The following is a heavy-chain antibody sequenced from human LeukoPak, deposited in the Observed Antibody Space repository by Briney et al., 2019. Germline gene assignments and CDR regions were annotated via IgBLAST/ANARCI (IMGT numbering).Heavy chain of an antibody. J-gene: IGHJ4*02. Sequence: PSETLSLTCGVYGGSFSGHYWSWIRQPPGKGLEWIGEINHSGSTNYSPSLESRVTMSVDTSKNQFSLKLSSVTAADTAVYYRARGSDSSGYYSPVDYWGQGTLVTVSS. CDR1: GGSFSGHY. CDR2: INHSGST. CDR3: ARGSDSSGYYSPVDY. V-gene: IGHV4-34*01. D-gene: IGHD3-22*01.